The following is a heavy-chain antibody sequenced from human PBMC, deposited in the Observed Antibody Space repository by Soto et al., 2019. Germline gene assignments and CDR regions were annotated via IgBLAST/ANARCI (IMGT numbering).Heavy chain of an antibody. V-gene: IGHV1-18*04. Sequence: ASVKVSCKASGYTFTSYGISCVRQAPGQVLEWMGWISAYNGNTNYAQKLQGRVTMTTDTSTSTAYMELRSLRSDDTAVYYCARGGDIVVVPAARVPYWFDPWGQGTLVTVSS. J-gene: IGHJ5*02. D-gene: IGHD2-2*01. CDR3: ARGGDIVVVPAARVPYWFDP. CDR1: GYTFTSYG. CDR2: ISAYNGNT.